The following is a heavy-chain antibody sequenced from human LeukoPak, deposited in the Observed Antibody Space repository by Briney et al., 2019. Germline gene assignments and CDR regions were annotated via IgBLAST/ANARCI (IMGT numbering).Heavy chain of an antibody. CDR2: INPNSGGT. V-gene: IGHV1-2*02. J-gene: IGHJ4*02. CDR3: ARVSWGIIDY. CDR1: GYTFTGYY. D-gene: IGHD3-16*01. Sequence: GASVKVSCKASGYTFTGYYMHWVRQAPGQGLEWMGWINPNSGGTNYAQKFQGRVTMTRDTSISTAYMELSSLRSEDTAVYYCARVSWGIIDYWGQGTLVTVSS.